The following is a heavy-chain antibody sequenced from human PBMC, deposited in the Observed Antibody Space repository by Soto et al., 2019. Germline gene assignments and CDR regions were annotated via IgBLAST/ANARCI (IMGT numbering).Heavy chain of an antibody. CDR3: ARDVGLARFDP. V-gene: IGHV4-39*07. CDR1: GCSIGSLTCY. D-gene: IGHD1-26*01. J-gene: IGHJ5*02. Sequence: PSETRSLTCAVSGCSIGSLTCYRGWIRQPPGKGLEWIGTVYYNENTYYNPSLKSRVTITVDTAKSQFSLKLSSVTAADTAVYYCARDVGLARFDPWGQGTLVTVSS. CDR2: VYYNENT.